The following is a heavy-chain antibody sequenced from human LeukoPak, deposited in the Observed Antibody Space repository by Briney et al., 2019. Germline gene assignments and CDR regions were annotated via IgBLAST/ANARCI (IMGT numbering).Heavy chain of an antibody. Sequence: ASVKVSCKTSGYTFTSYYIHWVRQAPGQGLEWMGIINLSGGSTSYAQKFQGRVTMTRDTSTSTVYMYLSSLRSEDTAVYYCARDSLYGVADYWGQGTLVTVSS. CDR1: GYTFTSYY. CDR3: ARDSLYGVADY. V-gene: IGHV1-46*01. CDR2: INLSGGST. D-gene: IGHD4-17*01. J-gene: IGHJ4*02.